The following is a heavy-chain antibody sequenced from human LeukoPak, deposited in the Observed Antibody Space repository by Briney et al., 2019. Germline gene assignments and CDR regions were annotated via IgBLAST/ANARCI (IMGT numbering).Heavy chain of an antibody. D-gene: IGHD5-24*01. CDR1: GFTFRNYN. Sequence: KPGGSLRLSCAASGFTFRNYNMNWVRQAPGKGLEWVSSISSSSTYIYYADSVKGRFTISRDNAKNSLFLQMNSLRAEDRAVYYCARVGDGYISYFDYWGQGTLVTVSS. CDR3: ARVGDGYISYFDY. V-gene: IGHV3-21*01. J-gene: IGHJ4*02. CDR2: ISSSSTYI.